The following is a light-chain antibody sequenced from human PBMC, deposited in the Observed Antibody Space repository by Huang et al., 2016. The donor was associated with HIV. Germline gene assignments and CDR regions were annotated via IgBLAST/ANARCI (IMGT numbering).Light chain of an antibody. J-gene: IGKJ1*01. V-gene: IGKV4-1*01. CDR3: QQYYKSPQT. CDR1: QSLLSSSTNKNY. Sequence: DILLTQSPDSLAVSLGETATLTCRSSQSLLSSSTNKNYLAWFHQRPGQPPKLLVFWASSREAGIPDRFTGGGSGTQFALTISNVKTEDVAIYYCQQYYKSPQTFGPGTRVEI. CDR2: WAS.